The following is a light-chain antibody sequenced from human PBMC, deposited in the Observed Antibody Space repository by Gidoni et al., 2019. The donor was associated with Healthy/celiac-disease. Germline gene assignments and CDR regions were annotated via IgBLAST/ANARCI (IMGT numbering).Light chain of an antibody. J-gene: IGKJ5*01. CDR1: QSVSSY. CDR3: QQRSNGPPFT. Sequence: EIVLTQSPATLSLSPGERATLSCRASQSVSSYLAWYQQKPGQAPRLLIYDASNRATGIPARFSGSGSGTDCTLTISSLEPEDFAVYYCQQRSNGPPFTFGQXTRLEIK. V-gene: IGKV3-11*01. CDR2: DAS.